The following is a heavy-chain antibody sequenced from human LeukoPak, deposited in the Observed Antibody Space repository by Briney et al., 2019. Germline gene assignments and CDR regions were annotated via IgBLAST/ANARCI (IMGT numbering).Heavy chain of an antibody. D-gene: IGHD6-13*01. CDR2: IDWDDDK. Sequence: SGPTLVNPTQTLTLTCTFSGFSLSTNGMCVSWIRQPPWKALEWLARIDWDDDKYYSTSLKTRLTISKDTSKNQVVLTMTNMDPVDTATYYCARIRIAAGYFDYWGQGTLVTVSP. J-gene: IGHJ4*02. CDR3: ARIRIAAGYFDY. CDR1: GFSLSTNGMC. V-gene: IGHV2-70*11.